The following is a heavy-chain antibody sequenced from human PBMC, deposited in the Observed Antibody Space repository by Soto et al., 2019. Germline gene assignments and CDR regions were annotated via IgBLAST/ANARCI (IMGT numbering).Heavy chain of an antibody. Sequence: GGSLRLSCAASGFTFSSYGMHWVRQAPGKGLEWVAVISYDGSNKYYADSVKGRFTISRDNSNNTLYLQMNSLRAEDTAVYYCAKGGYSSGWYYFAYWGQGTLVTVSS. CDR1: GFTFSSYG. J-gene: IGHJ4*02. CDR2: ISYDGSNK. D-gene: IGHD6-19*01. V-gene: IGHV3-30*18. CDR3: AKGGYSSGWYYFAY.